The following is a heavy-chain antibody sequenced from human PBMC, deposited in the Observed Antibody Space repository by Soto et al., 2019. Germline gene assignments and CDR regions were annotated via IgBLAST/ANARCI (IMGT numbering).Heavy chain of an antibody. CDR2: VSYDEVNK. Sequence: QVHLLESGGGVVQPGRSLRLSCVASGFTFSNFGIHWVRQAPGKGLEWLAVVSYDEVNKFYADSVRGRFTISRDNSKDTVYLQIKSLRRDDTAMYFCAKVMTEYSGVAIDHWGQGTLVTVSS. CDR3: AKVMTEYSGVAIDH. V-gene: IGHV3-30*18. CDR1: GFTFSNFG. D-gene: IGHD1-26*01. J-gene: IGHJ4*02.